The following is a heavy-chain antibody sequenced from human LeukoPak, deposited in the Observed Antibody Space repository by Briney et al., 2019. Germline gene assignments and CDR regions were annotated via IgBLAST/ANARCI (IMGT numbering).Heavy chain of an antibody. CDR3: ARGSSSWYGRPFDH. Sequence: SETLSLTCAVYGGSFSGYYWSWIRQPPGKGLEWIGEINHSGSTNYNPSLKSRVTISVDTSKNQFSLKLSSVTAADTAVYYCARGSSSWYGRPFDHWGQGALVTVSS. V-gene: IGHV4-34*01. CDR1: GGSFSGYY. D-gene: IGHD6-13*01. J-gene: IGHJ4*02. CDR2: INHSGST.